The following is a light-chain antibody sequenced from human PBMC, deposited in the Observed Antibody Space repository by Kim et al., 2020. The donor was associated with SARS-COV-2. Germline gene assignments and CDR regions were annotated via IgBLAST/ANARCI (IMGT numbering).Light chain of an antibody. V-gene: IGKV3-15*01. CDR2: GAS. Sequence: VVPGGRATPSWRGHQRVSSNFAWYQPKPGQASRPLIYGASPRANGNPARFSGSGSGKEFTLTNSSLQAEDFAVYYCQEYNNWPRDTLGQGTKLEI. CDR1: QRVSSN. J-gene: IGKJ2*01. CDR3: QEYNNWPRDT.